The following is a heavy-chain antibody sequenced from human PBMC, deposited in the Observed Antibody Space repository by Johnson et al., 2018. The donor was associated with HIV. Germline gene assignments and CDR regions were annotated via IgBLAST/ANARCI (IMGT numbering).Heavy chain of an antibody. Sequence: VQLVESGGGLVQPGGSLKLSCAASGFFFSGSAMHWVRQASGKGLEWVGRIRSKANNYATTYAASLKGRFTIFRDDSKNTAYLQMNSLKTEDTAVYYCTRRYSISSRGYDIWGQGTLVTVSS. CDR2: IRSKANNYAT. CDR3: TRRYSISSRGYDI. CDR1: GFFFSGSA. D-gene: IGHD6-6*01. V-gene: IGHV3-73*02. J-gene: IGHJ3*02.